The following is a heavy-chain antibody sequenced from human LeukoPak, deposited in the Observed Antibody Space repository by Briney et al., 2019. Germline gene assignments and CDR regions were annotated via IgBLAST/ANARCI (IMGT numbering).Heavy chain of an antibody. CDR3: AARDYYGLHFQH. D-gene: IGHD3-10*01. V-gene: IGHV4-39*07. CDR1: GGSISSSSYY. J-gene: IGHJ1*01. Sequence: PSETLSLTCTVSGGSISSSSYYWGWIRQPPGKGLGWIGSIYYSGSTYYNPSLKSRVTISVDTSKNQFSLKLSSVTAADTAVYYCAARDYYGLHFQHWGQGTLVTVSS. CDR2: IYYSGST.